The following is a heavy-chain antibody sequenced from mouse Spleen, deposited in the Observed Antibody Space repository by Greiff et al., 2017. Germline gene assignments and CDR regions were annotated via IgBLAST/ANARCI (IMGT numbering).Heavy chain of an antibody. CDR1: GYTFTGYW. J-gene: IGHJ2*01. V-gene: IGHV1-9*01. CDR2: ILPGSGST. D-gene: IGHD2-14*01. CDR3: ARSGYYRYDGRAHFDY. Sequence: QVQLKESGAELMKPGASVKLSCKATGYTFTGYWIEWVKQRPGHGLEWIGEILPGSGSTNYNEKFKGKATFTADTSSNTAYMQLSSLTTEDSAIYYCARSGYYRYDGRAHFDYWGQGTTLTVSS.